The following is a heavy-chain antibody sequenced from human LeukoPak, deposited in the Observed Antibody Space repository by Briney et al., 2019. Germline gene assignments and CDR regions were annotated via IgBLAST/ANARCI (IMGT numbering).Heavy chain of an antibody. Sequence: PGGSLRLSCAASGFTFSSYWMSWVRQAPGKGLEWVANIKQDGSEKYYVDSVKGRFTISGDNAKNSLYLQMNSLRAEDTAVYYCARERPWQAAAGEDLDYWGQGTLVTVSS. CDR2: IKQDGSEK. D-gene: IGHD6-13*01. V-gene: IGHV3-7*01. CDR3: ARERPWQAAAGEDLDY. J-gene: IGHJ4*02. CDR1: GFTFSSYW.